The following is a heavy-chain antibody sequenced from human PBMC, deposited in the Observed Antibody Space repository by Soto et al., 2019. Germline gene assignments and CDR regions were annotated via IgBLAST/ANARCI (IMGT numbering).Heavy chain of an antibody. D-gene: IGHD6-19*01. J-gene: IGHJ4*02. CDR3: ARDCSGWYDF. Sequence: QVHLVQSGPEVKKTGASVQVSCKTSGYPFTSNRISWVRRAPGQGLEWMGWISPHNGNAKYAQKFQDRVTMTADTAASTVYMELRSQRSDDSAVFYCARDCSGWYDFWGQGTLVTVSA. CDR1: GYPFTSNR. CDR2: ISPHNGNA. V-gene: IGHV1-18*01.